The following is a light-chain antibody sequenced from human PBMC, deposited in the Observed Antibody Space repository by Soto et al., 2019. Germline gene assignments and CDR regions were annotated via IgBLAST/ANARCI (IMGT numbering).Light chain of an antibody. J-gene: IGLJ3*02. CDR2: DVT. Sequence: QSALTQPPSASGSPGQSVTISCTGTSSDVGGYIYVSWYQHHPGKAPQLIIYDVTKRPSGVPDRFSGSRSGNTASLTVSGLQAEDEADYYSCSSADSTTSLVLFGGGTKVTVL. V-gene: IGLV2-8*01. CDR3: CSSADSTTSLVL. CDR1: SSDVGGYIY.